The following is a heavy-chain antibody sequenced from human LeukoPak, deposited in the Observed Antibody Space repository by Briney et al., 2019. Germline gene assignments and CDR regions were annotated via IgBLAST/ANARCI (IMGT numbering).Heavy chain of an antibody. J-gene: IGHJ4*02. D-gene: IGHD2-21*02. V-gene: IGHV1-69*13. CDR1: GGTFSSYA. Sequence: SVKVSCRASGGTFSSYAISWVRQAPGQGLEWMGGIIPIFGTANYAQKFQGRVTITADESTSTAYMELSSLRSEDTAVYYCASCGLQGGDCYYFDYWGQGTLVTVSS. CDR2: IIPIFGTA. CDR3: ASCGLQGGDCYYFDY.